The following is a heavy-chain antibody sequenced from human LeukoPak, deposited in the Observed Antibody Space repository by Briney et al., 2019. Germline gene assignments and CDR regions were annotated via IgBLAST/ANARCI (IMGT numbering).Heavy chain of an antibody. CDR2: ISSSGSTI. J-gene: IGHJ4*02. CDR3: ARGFTGWVTSPIDY. CDR1: GFTFSSYE. V-gene: IGHV3-48*03. D-gene: IGHD2-2*01. Sequence: GGSLRLSCAASGFTFSSYEMNWVRQAPGKGLEWVSYISSSGSTIYYADSVKGRFTISRDSAKNSLYIQMNSLRAEDTAVYYCARGFTGWVTSPIDYWGQGTLVTVSS.